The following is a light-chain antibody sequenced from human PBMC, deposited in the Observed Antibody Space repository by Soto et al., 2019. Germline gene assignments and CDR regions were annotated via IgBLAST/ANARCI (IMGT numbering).Light chain of an antibody. J-gene: IGKJ1*01. V-gene: IGKV1-5*01. CDR2: DAS. CDR3: QEYSSKFRT. CDR1: QSINTW. Sequence: DIQLTQSPSTLSASVGDRVTLTCRASQSINTWLAWYQQKPGKAPSLLIYDASSLESGVPSRFSGRGAGTEFTLIISSLQPEECATYFCQEYSSKFRTFGHGTKVEI.